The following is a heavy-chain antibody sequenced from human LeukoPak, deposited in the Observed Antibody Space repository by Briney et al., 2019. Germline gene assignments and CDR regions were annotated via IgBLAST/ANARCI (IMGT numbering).Heavy chain of an antibody. CDR3: AMSVAVAGTHYGMDV. CDR1: GFTFSSYG. V-gene: IGHV3-30*03. D-gene: IGHD6-19*01. J-gene: IGHJ6*02. Sequence: GGSLRLSCAASGFTFSSYGMHWVRQAPGKGLEWVAVISYDGSNKSCADSVKGRFTISRDNSKNTLYLQKNSLRAEDTAVYYCAMSVAVAGTHYGMDVWGQGTAVTVSS. CDR2: ISYDGSNK.